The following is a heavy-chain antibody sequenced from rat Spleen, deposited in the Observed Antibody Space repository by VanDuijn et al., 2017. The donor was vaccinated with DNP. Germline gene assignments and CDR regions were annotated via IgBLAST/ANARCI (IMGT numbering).Heavy chain of an antibody. Sequence: EVQLVESGGGLVQPGRSLKLSCAASGFTFSDQNMAWVRQAPKKGLEWVATIIYDSSRTYYRDSVKGRFTISRDNAESTLYLQMDSLRSEDTATYYCATHTAGSPLFDDWGQGVMVTVSS. D-gene: IGHD1-4*01. CDR2: IIYDSSRT. CDR1: GFTFSDQN. CDR3: ATHTAGSPLFDD. J-gene: IGHJ2*01. V-gene: IGHV5S10*01.